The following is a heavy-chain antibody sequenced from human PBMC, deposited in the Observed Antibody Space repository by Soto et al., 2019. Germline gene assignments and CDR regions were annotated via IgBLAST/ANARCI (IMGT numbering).Heavy chain of an antibody. Sequence: SETLSLTCTVSGGSISSSRSFWGWIRQTPGKGLAWIGSLFSSGTTYYSPSFNSRVTISIDTSKNQFSLRLSSVTAADTAVYYCVRHMTTGDNCFDPWGQGTLVTVSS. CDR2: LFSSGTT. CDR1: GGSISSSRSF. V-gene: IGHV4-39*01. D-gene: IGHD1-1*01. CDR3: VRHMTTGDNCFDP. J-gene: IGHJ5*02.